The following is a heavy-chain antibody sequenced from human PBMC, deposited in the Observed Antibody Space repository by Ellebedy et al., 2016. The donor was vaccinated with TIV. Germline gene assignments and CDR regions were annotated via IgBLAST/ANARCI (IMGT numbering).Heavy chain of an antibody. Sequence: GESLKISCAASGFTFSSYEMNWVRQAPGKGLEWVSYISASSSTIYYADSVKGRFTISRDYAKNSLCLKMNSLRSEDTATYYWAKTGVNPDLNYYGMDVWGQGTTVTVSS. CDR2: ISASSSTI. CDR1: GFTFSSYE. D-gene: IGHD2-8*01. V-gene: IGHV3-48*03. J-gene: IGHJ6*02. CDR3: AKTGVNPDLNYYGMDV.